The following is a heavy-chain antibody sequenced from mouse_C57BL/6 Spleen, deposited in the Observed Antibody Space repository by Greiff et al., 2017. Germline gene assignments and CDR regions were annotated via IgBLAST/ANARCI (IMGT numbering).Heavy chain of an antibody. CDR2: IDPSDSYT. CDR3: ASVGGRGYFDY. J-gene: IGHJ2*01. CDR1: GYTFTSYW. Sequence: QVQLQQPGAELVMPGASVKLSCKASGYTFTSYWMHWVKQRPGQGLEWIGEIDPSDSYTNYNQKFKGKATLTVDKSSSTAYMQLSSLTSEDSAVFYCASVGGRGYFDYWGQGTTLTVSS. D-gene: IGHD6-1*01. V-gene: IGHV1-69*01.